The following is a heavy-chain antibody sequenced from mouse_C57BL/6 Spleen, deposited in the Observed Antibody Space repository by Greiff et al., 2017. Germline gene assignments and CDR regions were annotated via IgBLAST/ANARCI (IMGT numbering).Heavy chain of an antibody. CDR1: GFSLTSYA. V-gene: IGHV2-9-1*01. D-gene: IGHD2-4*01. CDR3: ARIYYDYDGYFDY. Sequence: VQLQQSGPGLVAPSQSLSITCTVSGFSLTSYAISWVRQPPGKGLEWLGVIWTGGGTNYNSALKSRLSISKDNSKSQVFLKMNSLQTDDTARYYCARIYYDYDGYFDYWGQGTTLTVSS. CDR2: IWTGGGT. J-gene: IGHJ2*01.